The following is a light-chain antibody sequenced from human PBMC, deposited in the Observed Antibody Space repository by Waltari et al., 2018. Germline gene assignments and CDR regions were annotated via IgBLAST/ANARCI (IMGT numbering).Light chain of an antibody. Sequence: SYVLTQPPSMSVAPGKAARITCAGIRIGSKSVHWYQRKPGHAPGLVIFYDDERPPGIPPRIFGSNTRDTGTLAISGVGAGDEADYFCQVWERNSNHYVFGNGTKLIVL. J-gene: IGLJ1*01. CDR1: RIGSKS. V-gene: IGLV3-21*01. CDR3: QVWERNSNHYV. CDR2: YDD.